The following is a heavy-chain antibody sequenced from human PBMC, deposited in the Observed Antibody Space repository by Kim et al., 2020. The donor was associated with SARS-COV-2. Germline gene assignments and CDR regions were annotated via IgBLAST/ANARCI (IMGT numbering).Heavy chain of an antibody. V-gene: IGHV1-46*01. CDR3: ARDHSWGSYFDY. J-gene: IGHJ4*02. Sequence: ASVKVSCKASGYTFTRYYIHWVRQAPGQAPECMGIINPSDGGPSYTQKFQGRLTMTRDTSTRTVYMELSSLRSDDTAVYYCARDHSWGSYFDYWGQGTLV. CDR2: INPSDGGP. D-gene: IGHD3-16*01. CDR1: GYTFTRYY.